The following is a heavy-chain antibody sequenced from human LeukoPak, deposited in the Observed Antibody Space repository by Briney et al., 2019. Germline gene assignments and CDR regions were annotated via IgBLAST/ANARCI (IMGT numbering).Heavy chain of an antibody. V-gene: IGHV3-21*01. CDR1: GFTFSNYS. Sequence: GGSLRLSCAASGFTFSNYSVNWVRQAPGKGREWVSSIINGGNYIYYADSVKGRFTISRDNAKNSLYLQMNSLRAEDTAVYYCARDPSSGWYLKGWFDPWGQGTLVTVSS. CDR2: IINGGNYI. J-gene: IGHJ5*02. D-gene: IGHD6-19*01. CDR3: ARDPSSGWYLKGWFDP.